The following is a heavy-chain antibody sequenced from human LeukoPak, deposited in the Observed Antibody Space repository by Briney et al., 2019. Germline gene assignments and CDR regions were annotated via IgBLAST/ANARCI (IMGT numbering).Heavy chain of an antibody. V-gene: IGHV3-43D*03. Sequence: GGSLRLSCAASGFTFDDYAMHWVRQPPGKGLEWVSLTWDGGDTYADSVKGRFTISRDNTKNSLTLQMNSLRPEDTAFYYCAKDNRDGFNPPHYFDHWGQGTLVTVSS. CDR2: TWDGGDT. D-gene: IGHD5-24*01. J-gene: IGHJ4*02. CDR3: AKDNRDGFNPPHYFDH. CDR1: GFTFDDYA.